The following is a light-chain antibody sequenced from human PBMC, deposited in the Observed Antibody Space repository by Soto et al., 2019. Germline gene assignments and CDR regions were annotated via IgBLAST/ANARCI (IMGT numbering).Light chain of an antibody. J-gene: IGLJ2*01. V-gene: IGLV2-14*01. CDR3: GSYANATLI. CDR1: SSDIGAYDY. Sequence: QSVLTQPASVSGSPGQSITISCTGTSSDIGAYDYVSWYQQYPGKVPSLIIYEVIFRPSGVSSRFSGSKSGNTASLTISGLQTEDEDDYYCGSYANATLIFGGGTKLTVL. CDR2: EVI.